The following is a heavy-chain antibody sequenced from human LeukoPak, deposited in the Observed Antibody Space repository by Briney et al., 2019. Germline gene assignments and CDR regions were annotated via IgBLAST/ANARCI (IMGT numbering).Heavy chain of an antibody. Sequence: PGRSLRLSCAASGFTFDDYAMHWVRQAPGKGLEWVSGISWNSGSIGYADSVKGRFTISGDNAKNSLYLQMNSLRAEDTALYYCAEEVSGTFDIWGQGTMVTVSS. V-gene: IGHV3-9*01. D-gene: IGHD5/OR15-5a*01. CDR1: GFTFDDYA. CDR3: AEEVSGTFDI. J-gene: IGHJ3*02. CDR2: ISWNSGSI.